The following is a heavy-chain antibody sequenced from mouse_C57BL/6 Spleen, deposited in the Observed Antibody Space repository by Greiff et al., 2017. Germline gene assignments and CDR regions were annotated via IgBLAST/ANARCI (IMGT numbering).Heavy chain of an antibody. Sequence: EVQVVESGGGLVKPGGSLKLSCAASGFTFSDYGMHWVRQAPEKGLEWVAYISSGSSTIYYADTVKGRFTISRDNAKNTLFLQMTSLRSEDTAMYYCARKHYGNYGGNYFDYWGQGTTLTVSS. D-gene: IGHD2-1*01. CDR3: ARKHYGNYGGNYFDY. V-gene: IGHV5-17*01. CDR2: ISSGSSTI. J-gene: IGHJ2*01. CDR1: GFTFSDYG.